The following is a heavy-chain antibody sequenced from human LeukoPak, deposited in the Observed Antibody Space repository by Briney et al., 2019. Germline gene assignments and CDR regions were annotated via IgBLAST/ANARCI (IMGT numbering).Heavy chain of an antibody. V-gene: IGHV3-48*02. J-gene: IGHJ4*02. D-gene: IGHD5-18*01. Sequence: PGGSLRLSCAASGFTFSSYSMNWVRQAPGKGLEWVSYISSSSSTIYYADSVKGRFTISRDNAKNSLYLQMNSLRDEDTAVYYWARVAYSYGDYYFVYWGQGTLVTVSS. CDR2: ISSSSSTI. CDR3: ARVAYSYGDYYFVY. CDR1: GFTFSSYS.